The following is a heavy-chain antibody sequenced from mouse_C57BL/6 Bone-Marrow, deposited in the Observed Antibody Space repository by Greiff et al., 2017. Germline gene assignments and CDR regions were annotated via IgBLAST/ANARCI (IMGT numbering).Heavy chain of an antibody. Sequence: VKLMESGPGLVAPSQSLSITCTVSGFSLTSSGVDWVRQSPGKGLEWLGVIWGVGSTNYNSALKSRLSISKDNSKSQVFLKMNSLQTDDTAMYYCAILLRYPRAMDYWGQGTSVTVSS. CDR2: IWGVGST. J-gene: IGHJ4*01. V-gene: IGHV2-6*01. D-gene: IGHD1-1*01. CDR1: GFSLTSSG. CDR3: AILLRYPRAMDY.